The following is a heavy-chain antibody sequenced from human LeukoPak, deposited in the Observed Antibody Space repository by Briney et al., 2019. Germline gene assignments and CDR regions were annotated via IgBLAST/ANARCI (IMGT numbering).Heavy chain of an antibody. D-gene: IGHD1-26*01. CDR2: IWYYGSDK. V-gene: IGHV3-33*01. J-gene: IGHJ4*02. Sequence: GGSLRLSCAASGFTFRNHGMHWVRQAPGKGLEWVAVIWYYGSDKYHADSVKDRFTISRDNSRSTLYLQMNSLRAEDTAVYYCARDVGWPSGRFDYWGQGALVTVSS. CDR1: GFTFRNHG. CDR3: ARDVGWPSGRFDY.